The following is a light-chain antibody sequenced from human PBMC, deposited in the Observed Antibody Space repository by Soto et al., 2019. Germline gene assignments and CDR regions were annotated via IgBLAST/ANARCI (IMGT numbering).Light chain of an antibody. V-gene: IGKV1-5*01. CDR1: QSLSSW. Sequence: DIQMTQSPSTLSASVGDRVTITCRASQSLSSWLAWYQQKPGKAPKLLIYDASSLESGVPSRFRGSGFGTEFTLTISSLQPDDFATYNCQQYNNYPWTFGQGTKGEIK. CDR3: QQYNNYPWT. J-gene: IGKJ1*01. CDR2: DAS.